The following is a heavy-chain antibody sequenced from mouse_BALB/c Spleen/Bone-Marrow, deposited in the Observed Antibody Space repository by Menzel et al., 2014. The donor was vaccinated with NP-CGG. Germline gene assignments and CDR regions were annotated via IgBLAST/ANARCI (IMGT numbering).Heavy chain of an antibody. CDR1: GFNIKDTY. CDR3: AAYYSGSSYGFAD. Sequence: VQLQQSGAELVKPGASVKLSCTASGFNIKDTYMHWVKQRPEQGLEWIGRIDPANGNTKYDPKFQGKATITADTSSNTAYLQLSSLTSEDTAVYYGAAYYSGSSYGFADWGQGLLVPVSA. CDR2: IDPANGNT. D-gene: IGHD1-1*01. J-gene: IGHJ3*01. V-gene: IGHV14-3*02.